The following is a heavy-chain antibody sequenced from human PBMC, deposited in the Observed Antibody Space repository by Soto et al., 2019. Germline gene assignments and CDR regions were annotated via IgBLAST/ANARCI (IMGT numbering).Heavy chain of an antibody. Sequence: EVQLVESGGGLVQPGGSLRLSCATSGFTFSSFGMNWVRQAPGKGLEWVSYISSSSSATYYADSVKGRFTISRDNAENSLFLQMSSLSVDDTAVYYCAKEEGSSSYFDYWGQGTLVTVSS. J-gene: IGHJ4*02. V-gene: IGHV3-48*03. D-gene: IGHD6-6*01. CDR2: ISSSSSAT. CDR1: GFTFSSFG. CDR3: AKEEGSSSYFDY.